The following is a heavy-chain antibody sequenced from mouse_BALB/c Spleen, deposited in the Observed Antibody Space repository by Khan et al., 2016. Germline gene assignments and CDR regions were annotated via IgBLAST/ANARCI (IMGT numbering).Heavy chain of an antibody. CDR2: ISSGGSYT. V-gene: IGHV5-6-4*01. CDR3: TRDLYDGYYYYAMDY. CDR1: GFTFSSYT. Sequence: EVELVESGGGLVKPGGSLKLSCAASGFTFSSYTMSWVRQTPEKRLEWVATISSGGSYTYYPDSVKGRFTISRDNAKNTLYLQMSSLKSEDTAMYYCTRDLYDGYYYYAMDYWGQGTSVTVS. D-gene: IGHD2-3*01. J-gene: IGHJ4*01.